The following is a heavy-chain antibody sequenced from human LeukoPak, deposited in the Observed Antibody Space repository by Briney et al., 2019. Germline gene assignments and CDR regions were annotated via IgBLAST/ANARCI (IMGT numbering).Heavy chain of an antibody. V-gene: IGHV4-4*07. CDR1: GGTITTYY. Sequence: SETLSLTCTVSGGTITTYYWSWIRQPAGKGLEWIGRISTSGRTNYNPSLKSRLTMSADTSKNQFSLILNSVTAADTAVYYCAVGRPRNATRLDDGYDFWGQGTMVTVSS. J-gene: IGHJ3*01. CDR2: ISTSGRT. CDR3: AVGRPRNATRLDDGYDF. D-gene: IGHD1-1*01.